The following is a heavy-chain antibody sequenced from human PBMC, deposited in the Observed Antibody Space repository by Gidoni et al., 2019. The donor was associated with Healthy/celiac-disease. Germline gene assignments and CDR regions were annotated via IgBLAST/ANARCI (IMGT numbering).Heavy chain of an antibody. D-gene: IGHD6-13*01. CDR2: ISGSGGST. Sequence: EVQLLESGGGLVQPGGSLRLSCAASGFTFRSYARSWVRQAPGKGLEWVSAISGSGGSTYYADSVKGRFTISRDNSKNTLYLQMNSLRAGTRSVYYCAKQYSSSNYYYYYGMDVWGQGTTVTVSS. V-gene: IGHV3-23*01. CDR1: GFTFRSYA. CDR3: AKQYSSSNYYYYYGMDV. J-gene: IGHJ6*02.